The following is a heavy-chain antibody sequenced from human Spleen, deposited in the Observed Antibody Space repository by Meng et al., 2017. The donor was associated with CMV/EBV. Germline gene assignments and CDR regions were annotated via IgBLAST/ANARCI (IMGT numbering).Heavy chain of an antibody. CDR2: MYVNGNA. V-gene: IGHV3-66*02. CDR3: AKWGPSSGWYAPDS. J-gene: IGHJ4*02. Sequence: GESLKISCAASGRIVSTNYVGWVRQAPGKGLEWLSIMYVNGNAYYADPVKGRFTISRDSSKKIHLLQMKSLKVEDTGVYYCAKWGPSSGWYAPDSWGQGMLVTVLL. CDR1: GRIVSTNY. D-gene: IGHD6-19*01.